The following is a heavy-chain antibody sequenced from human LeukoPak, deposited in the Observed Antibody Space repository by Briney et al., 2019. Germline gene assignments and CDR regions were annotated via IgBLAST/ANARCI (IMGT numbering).Heavy chain of an antibody. D-gene: IGHD1-1*01. CDR2: IKSKTDGGTT. V-gene: IGHV3-15*05. CDR1: GFTFSDAW. CDR3: TTGGFNDVQH. Sequence: GESLKISCAASGFTFSDAWMSWVRQAPGKGLEWVGRIKSKTDGGTTDYAAPVKGRFTISRDDSKNTLYLQMSGLKIDDTAVYYCTTGGFNDVQHWGRGTLVTVSS. J-gene: IGHJ4*02.